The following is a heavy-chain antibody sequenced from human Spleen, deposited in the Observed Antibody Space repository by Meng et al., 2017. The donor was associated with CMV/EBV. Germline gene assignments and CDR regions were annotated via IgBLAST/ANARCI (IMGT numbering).Heavy chain of an antibody. V-gene: IGHV1-2*02. CDR1: GYTFTGYY. D-gene: IGHD3-10*01. Sequence: EQLVKSGAEVKKPGDSVKVPCTASGYTFTGYYMHWGRQAPRQGLEWMGWINPNSGSTNNAQKFQGRVTMTRDTSISTAYMELSRLRSDDTAVYYCARDTPQKRGAFDYWGQGTLVTVSS. J-gene: IGHJ4*02. CDR2: INPNSGST. CDR3: ARDTPQKRGAFDY.